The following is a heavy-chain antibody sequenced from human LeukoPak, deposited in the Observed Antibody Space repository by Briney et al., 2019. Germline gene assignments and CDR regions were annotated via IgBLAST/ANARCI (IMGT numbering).Heavy chain of an antibody. Sequence: GGSLRLSCAPSGFTFSRHGIHWVRQAPGKGLEWVAIIWYDGSNRYYADSAKGRFTISRDNSKNTLYLQMNSLRAEDTAVYYCAKGDSSGWASLDYWGQGTLVTVSS. D-gene: IGHD6-19*01. CDR2: IWYDGSNR. J-gene: IGHJ4*02. CDR3: AKGDSSGWASLDY. V-gene: IGHV3-33*06. CDR1: GFTFSRHG.